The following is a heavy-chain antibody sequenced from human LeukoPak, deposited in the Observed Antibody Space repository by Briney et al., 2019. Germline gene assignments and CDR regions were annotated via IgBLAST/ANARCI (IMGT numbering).Heavy chain of an antibody. CDR2: ISGYNGNT. J-gene: IGHJ4*02. D-gene: IGHD3-22*01. V-gene: IGHV1-18*01. CDR3: ARGDYDSSGYPFDY. CDR1: GYTLTSYG. Sequence: ASVKVSCKASGYTLTSYGISWVRHAPGQGLEWMGWISGYNGNTNYAQELQGRVTMTTDTSTSTAYMELRSLRSDDTAVYYCARGDYDSSGYPFDYWGQGTLVTVSS.